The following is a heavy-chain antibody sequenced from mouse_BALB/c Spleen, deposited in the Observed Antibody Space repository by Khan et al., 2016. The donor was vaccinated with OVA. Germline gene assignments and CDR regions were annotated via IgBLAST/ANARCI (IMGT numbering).Heavy chain of an antibody. Sequence: QVQLKQSGAELVRPGTSVKVSCKASGYAFTNYLIEWVKQRPGQGLEWIGVINPGSGGTNYNEKFKDKATLTADKSTSPAYMQLSRLTSDDSAVYFCSRSGYGFGAYWGPGTLVTVSA. CDR3: SRSGYGFGAY. CDR1: GYAFTNYL. V-gene: IGHV1-54*01. J-gene: IGHJ3*01. D-gene: IGHD3-2*02. CDR2: INPGSGGT.